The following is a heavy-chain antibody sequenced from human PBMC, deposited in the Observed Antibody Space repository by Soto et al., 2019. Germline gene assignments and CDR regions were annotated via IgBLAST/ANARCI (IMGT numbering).Heavy chain of an antibody. CDR1: GGSFSNDY. V-gene: IGHV4-59*01. CDR3: ARDRYFYDSRGYYRTLDS. CDR2: IFHSGIT. J-gene: IGHJ5*01. D-gene: IGHD3-22*01. Sequence: SETLSLTCFISGGSFSNDYWTWIRQSPGKGLEWIGYIFHSGITDYNPSVKSRVTISIDKSRNLFSLNLTSVTAADTAVYYCARDRYFYDSRGYYRTLDSWGQGTLVTVSS.